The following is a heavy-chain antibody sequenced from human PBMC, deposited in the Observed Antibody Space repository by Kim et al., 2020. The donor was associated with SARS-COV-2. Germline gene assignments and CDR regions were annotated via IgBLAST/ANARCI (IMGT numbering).Heavy chain of an antibody. Sequence: SETLSLTCAVYGGSFSGYYWSWIRQPPGKGLEWIGEINHSGSTNYNPSLKSRVTISVDTSKNQFSLKLSSVTAADTAVYYCARGATVTPGGSYYYGMDVWGPGTTVTVSS. CDR2: INHSGST. CDR3: ARGATVTPGGSYYYGMDV. J-gene: IGHJ6*02. CDR1: GGSFSGYY. D-gene: IGHD4-17*01. V-gene: IGHV4-34*01.